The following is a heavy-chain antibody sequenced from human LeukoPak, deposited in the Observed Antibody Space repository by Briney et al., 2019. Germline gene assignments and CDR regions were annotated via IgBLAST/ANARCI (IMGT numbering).Heavy chain of an antibody. CDR1: GFTFSSSA. D-gene: IGHD6-13*01. J-gene: IGHJ6*03. V-gene: IGHV3-21*01. CDR3: ATVIAYRGYMDV. Sequence: PGGSLRLSCAASGFTFSSSAMSWVRQAPGKGLEWVSFISSSSGYIYYADSVKGRFTISRDNAKNSLYLLMNSLRAEDTAVYYCATVIAYRGYMDVWGKGTTVTVSS. CDR2: ISSSSGYI.